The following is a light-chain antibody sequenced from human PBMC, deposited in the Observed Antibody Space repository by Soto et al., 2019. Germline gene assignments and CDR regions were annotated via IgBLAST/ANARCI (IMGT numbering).Light chain of an antibody. V-gene: IGKV3-20*01. J-gene: IGKJ1*01. CDR2: GAS. CDR3: QQYRSSGT. CDR1: QSVSNNY. Sequence: EIVLTQSPGTLSLSPGERATLSCRASQSVSNNYLAWYQQKPGQAPRLLIYGASNRATGIPDSFSGSGSGTDFTLSISRLEPEDFAVYYCQQYRSSGTFGQGTKVEIK.